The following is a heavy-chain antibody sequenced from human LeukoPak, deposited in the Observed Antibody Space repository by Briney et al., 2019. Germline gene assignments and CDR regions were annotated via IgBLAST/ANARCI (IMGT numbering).Heavy chain of an antibody. V-gene: IGHV1-3*01. CDR2: INAGNGNT. J-gene: IGHJ5*02. D-gene: IGHD4-11*01. CDR3: ARDLSPHPPPDYSANWFDP. Sequence: ASVKVSCKASGYTFSNYAVHWVHQAPGQRLEWMGWINAGNGNTKYSQKFQGRVTITRDTSASTAYMELSSLGSEDTAVYYCARDLSPHPPPDYSANWFDPWGQGTLVTVSS. CDR1: GYTFSNYA.